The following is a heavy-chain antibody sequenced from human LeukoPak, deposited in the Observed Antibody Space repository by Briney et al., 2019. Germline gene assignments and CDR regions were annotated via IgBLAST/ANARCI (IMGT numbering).Heavy chain of an antibody. CDR1: GYTFTDYY. J-gene: IGHJ4*02. CDR2: INPKSGDT. V-gene: IGHV1-2*02. CDR3: ARDYYGSGSFSGH. Sequence: ASVKVSCKASGYTFTDYYMHWVRQAPGQGLEWMGWINPKSGDTNYAQKFQGRVTMTRDTTISTAYMELSRLTSDDTAVYYCARDYYGSGSFSGHWGQGTLVTVSS. D-gene: IGHD3-10*01.